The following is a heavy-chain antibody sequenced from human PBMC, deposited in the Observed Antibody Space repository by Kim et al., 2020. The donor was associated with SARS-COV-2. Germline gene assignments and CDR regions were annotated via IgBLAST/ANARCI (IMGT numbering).Heavy chain of an antibody. CDR2: IYYSGST. Sequence: GISPYWGCIRQPPGKGLEWIRSIYYSGSTYSNPSLKSRVTISVHTSKNQFSLKLSSVTAADTAVYYCARSRQQQLVFNYYYGMDVWGQGTKVTV. V-gene: IGHV4-39*01. J-gene: IGHJ6*02. D-gene: IGHD6-13*01. CDR1: GISPY. CDR3: ARSRQQQLVFNYYYGMDV.